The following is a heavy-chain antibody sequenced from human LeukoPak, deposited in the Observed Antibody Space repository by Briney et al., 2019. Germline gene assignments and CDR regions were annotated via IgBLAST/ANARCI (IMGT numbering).Heavy chain of an antibody. V-gene: IGHV4-59*01. J-gene: IGHJ4*02. CDR2: IYYSGST. D-gene: IGHD7-27*01. CDR3: ARARTGVDY. Sequence: SETLSLTCTVSGGSISSYYWSWIRQPPGKGLEWIGYIYYSGSTNYNPSLKSRVTISVDTSKDQFSLKLSSVTAADTAVYYCARARTGVDYWGQGTLVTVSS. CDR1: GGSISSYY.